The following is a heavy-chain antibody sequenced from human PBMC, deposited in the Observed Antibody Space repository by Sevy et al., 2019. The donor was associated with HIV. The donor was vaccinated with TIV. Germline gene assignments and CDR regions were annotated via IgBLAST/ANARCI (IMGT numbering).Heavy chain of an antibody. V-gene: IGHV3-49*03. CDR3: TRVNNWKAPDY. D-gene: IGHD1-20*01. Sequence: GGSLRLSCTASGFTFGDYAMSWFRQAPGKGLECVGFIRSKAYGGTTEYAASVKGRFTISRDDSKSIAYLQMNSLKTEDTAVYYCTRVNNWKAPDYWGQGTLVTVSS. CDR1: GFTFGDYA. J-gene: IGHJ4*02. CDR2: IRSKAYGGTT.